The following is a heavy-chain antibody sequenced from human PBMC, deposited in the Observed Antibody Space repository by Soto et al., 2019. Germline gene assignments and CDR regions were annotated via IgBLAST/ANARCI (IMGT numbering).Heavy chain of an antibody. CDR3: ARRGKYCSSTSCSTGYYYGMDV. CDR2: IYPGDSDT. Sequence: GESLKISCKGSGYSFTRYWIGWVRQMPGKGLEWMGIIYPGDSDTRYSPSFQGQVTISADKSISTAYLQWSSLKASDTAMYYCARRGKYCSSTSCSTGYYYGMDVWGQGTTVTVSS. J-gene: IGHJ6*02. V-gene: IGHV5-51*01. D-gene: IGHD2-2*01. CDR1: GYSFTRYW.